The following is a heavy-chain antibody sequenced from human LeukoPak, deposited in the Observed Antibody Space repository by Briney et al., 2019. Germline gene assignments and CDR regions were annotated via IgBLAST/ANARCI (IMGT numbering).Heavy chain of an antibody. CDR2: IIPILGIA. CDR3: ARDYGWDTAMAKN. D-gene: IGHD5-18*01. J-gene: IGHJ4*02. CDR1: GGTFSSYA. V-gene: IGHV1-69*04. Sequence: SVKVSCKASGGTFSSYAISWVRHAPGQGLEWMGRIIPILGIANYAQKFQGRVTITADKSTSTAYMELSSLRSEDTAVYYCARDYGWDTAMAKNWGQGTLVTVSS.